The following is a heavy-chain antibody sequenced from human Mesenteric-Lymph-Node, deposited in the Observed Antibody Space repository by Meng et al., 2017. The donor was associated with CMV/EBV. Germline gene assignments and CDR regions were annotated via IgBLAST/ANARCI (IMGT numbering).Heavy chain of an antibody. Sequence: GESLKISCAASGFTFSSYWMSWVRQAPGKGLEWVGRTRNKANSYTTEYAASVKGRFTISRDDSKNSLYLQMNSLKTEDTAVYYCARGRYSGYDFDYYYGMDVWGQGTTVTVSS. CDR1: GFTFSSYW. CDR2: TRNKANSYTT. CDR3: ARGRYSGYDFDYYYGMDV. D-gene: IGHD5-12*01. J-gene: IGHJ6*02. V-gene: IGHV3-72*01.